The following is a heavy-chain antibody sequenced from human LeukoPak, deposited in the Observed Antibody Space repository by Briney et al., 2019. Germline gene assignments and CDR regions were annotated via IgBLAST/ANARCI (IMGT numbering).Heavy chain of an antibody. CDR2: MSGSGGST. CDR3: AMSIGANYYDSSGYSPLDF. CDR1: GFTFSSYG. D-gene: IGHD3-22*01. V-gene: IGHV3-23*01. J-gene: IGHJ4*02. Sequence: GGSLRLSCAASGFTFSSYGMSWGRQAPGKGLEWVSAMSGSGGSTYYADSVKGRFTISRDNSKNTLYLQMNSLRAEDTAVYYCAMSIGANYYDSSGYSPLDFWGQGTLVTVSS.